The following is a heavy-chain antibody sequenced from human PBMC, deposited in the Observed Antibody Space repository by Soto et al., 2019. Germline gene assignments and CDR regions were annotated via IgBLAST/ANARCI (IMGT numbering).Heavy chain of an antibody. V-gene: IGHV1-46*01. D-gene: IGHD3-22*01. CDR2: INPSGGYT. J-gene: IGHJ4*02. CDR1: GYTFSSYY. Sequence: ASVKVSCKASGYTFSSYYMNWVRQAPGQGLEWLGIINPSGGYTTYAQRFLGRVTMTSDTSTSTVHMELGSLTSEDTAVYYCARMRITMIVVVPYYFDYWGQGTLVTVSS. CDR3: ARMRITMIVVVPYYFDY.